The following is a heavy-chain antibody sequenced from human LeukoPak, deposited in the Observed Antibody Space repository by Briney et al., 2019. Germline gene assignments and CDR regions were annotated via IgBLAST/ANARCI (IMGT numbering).Heavy chain of an antibody. J-gene: IGHJ4*02. D-gene: IGHD3-9*01. CDR3: ARGALNILTGYYMY. Sequence: PSETLSLTCAVYGGSFSGYYWSWIRQPPGKGLEWTGEINHSGSTNYNPSLKSRVTISVDTSKNQFSLKLSSVTAADTAVYYCARGALNILTGYYMYWGQGTLVTVSS. CDR2: INHSGST. CDR1: GGSFSGYY. V-gene: IGHV4-34*01.